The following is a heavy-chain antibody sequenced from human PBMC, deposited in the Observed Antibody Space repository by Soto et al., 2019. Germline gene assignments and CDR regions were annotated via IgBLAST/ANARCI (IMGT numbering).Heavy chain of an antibody. V-gene: IGHV3-13*04. J-gene: IGHJ6*02. CDR2: IGTAGDT. D-gene: IGHD3-10*01. CDR3: ARDRAGVGFVEFLIDV. CDR1: GFTFSSYD. Sequence: EVQLVESGGGLVQPGGSLRLYCAASGFTFSSYDMHWIRQATGKGLEWVSAIGTAGDTYYPGSVKCRFTISRENAKNSLYLQMNSLRAGDTAVYYCARDRAGVGFVEFLIDVLGQETTVTVSS.